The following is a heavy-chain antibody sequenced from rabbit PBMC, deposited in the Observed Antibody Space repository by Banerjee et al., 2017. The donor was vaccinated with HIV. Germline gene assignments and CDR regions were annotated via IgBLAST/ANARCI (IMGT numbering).Heavy chain of an antibody. CDR3: ARWGDSHYAYNL. CDR1: GFDISSYS. J-gene: IGHJ4*01. CDR2: IYGGKGST. Sequence: QQLVESGGGLVKPGASLTLTCKASGFDISSYSIGWVRQAPGKGLEWIGIIYGGKGSTDYASWVNGRFTISSDNAQNTVDLQVNSLTAADTATYFCARWGDSHYAYNLWGPGTLV. V-gene: IGHV1S7*01. D-gene: IGHD6-1*01.